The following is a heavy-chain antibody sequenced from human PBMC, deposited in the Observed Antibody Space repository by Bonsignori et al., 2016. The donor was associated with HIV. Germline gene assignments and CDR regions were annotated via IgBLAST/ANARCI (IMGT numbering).Heavy chain of an antibody. CDR1: GFTFSNYG. J-gene: IGHJ4*02. CDR3: ARDHGDTEGY. V-gene: IGHV3-30*03. CDR2: ISHDALNI. D-gene: IGHD3-10*01. Sequence: QVQLVESGGDVVQPGRSLRLSCVASGFTFSNYGMHWVRQAPGKGLEWVAIISHDALNIYYGDSVKGRFTISRDDSKNTVYLQMNSLRPEDTAVYFCARDHGDTEGYWGQGNAGHR.